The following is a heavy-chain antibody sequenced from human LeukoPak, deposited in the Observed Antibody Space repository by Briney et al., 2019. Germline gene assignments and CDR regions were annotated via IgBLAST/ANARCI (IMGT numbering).Heavy chain of an antibody. CDR2: ISASNGHT. Sequence: ASVKVSCKASGYTFTSYDINWVRQAPGQGLEWMGWISASNGHTNFAQKLQGRVTMTTDSSTSTAYMDLRSLRSDDTAVYYCARVGPLQDSSSSLWGQGTLVIVSS. CDR1: GYTFTSYD. V-gene: IGHV1-18*01. D-gene: IGHD6-6*01. CDR3: ARVGPLQDSSSSL. J-gene: IGHJ4*02.